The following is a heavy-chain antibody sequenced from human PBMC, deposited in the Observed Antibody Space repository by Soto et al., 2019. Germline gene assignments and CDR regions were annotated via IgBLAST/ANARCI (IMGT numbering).Heavy chain of an antibody. CDR3: ARESIAAYYYYGMDV. J-gene: IGHJ6*02. V-gene: IGHV3-23*01. D-gene: IGHD6-6*01. CDR1: GFTFSSYA. CDR2: ISGSGGST. Sequence: GGSLRLSCAASGFTFSSYAMSLVRQAPGKGLEWVSAISGSGGSTYYADSVKGWFTISRDNSKNTLYLQMNSLRAEDTAVYYCARESIAAYYYYGMDVWGQGTTVTVSS.